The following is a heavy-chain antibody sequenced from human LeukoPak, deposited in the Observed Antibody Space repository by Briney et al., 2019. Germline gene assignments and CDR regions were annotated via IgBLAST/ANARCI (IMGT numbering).Heavy chain of an antibody. V-gene: IGHV1-18*01. D-gene: IGHD4-17*01. CDR1: GYTFTSYG. CDR3: ARVKGKMTTVTTIHWFDP. CDR2: ISAYNGNT. J-gene: IGHJ5*02. Sequence: GASVKVSCKASGYTFTSYGISWVRQAPGQGLEWMGWISAYNGNTNYAQKLQGRVTMTTDTSTSTAYMELRSLRSDDTAVYYCARVKGKMTTVTTIHWFDPWGQGTLVTVSS.